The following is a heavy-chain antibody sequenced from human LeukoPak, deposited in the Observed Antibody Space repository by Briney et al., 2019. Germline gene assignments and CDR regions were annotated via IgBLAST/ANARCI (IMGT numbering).Heavy chain of an antibody. CDR1: GFTFSSYE. Sequence: GGSLRLSCAASGFTFSSYEMNWVRQAPGKGLEWVSYISSSGSTIYYADSVKGRFTISRDNAKNSLYLQMNRLRAEDTAVYYCARGGGDYEDPFDIWGQGTMVTVSS. CDR2: ISSSGSTI. D-gene: IGHD4-17*01. V-gene: IGHV3-48*03. CDR3: ARGGGDYEDPFDI. J-gene: IGHJ3*02.